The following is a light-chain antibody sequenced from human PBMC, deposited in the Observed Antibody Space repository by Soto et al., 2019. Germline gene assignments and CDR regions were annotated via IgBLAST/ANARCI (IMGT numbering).Light chain of an antibody. J-gene: IGKJ1*01. CDR1: QSVSSSY. CDR2: GAS. CDR3: QQYGSSPRT. Sequence: EIVLTQSPGTLSLSPGERAILSCRASQSVSSSYLAWYQQKPGQAPRLLIYGASSRATGIPDRFSGSGSGTDFTLTINRLEPEDFAVYYCQQYGSSPRTFGQGTKVEIK. V-gene: IGKV3-20*01.